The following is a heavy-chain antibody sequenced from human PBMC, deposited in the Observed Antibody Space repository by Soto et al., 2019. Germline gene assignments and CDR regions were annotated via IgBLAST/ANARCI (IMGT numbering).Heavy chain of an antibody. D-gene: IGHD2-2*01. CDR3: AREGEGVVPAAMRDAFDI. J-gene: IGHJ3*02. CDR1: GFTFSSYG. V-gene: IGHV3-33*01. Sequence: GGSLRLSCAASGFTFSSYGMHWVRQAPGKGLEWVAVIWYDGSNKYYADSVKGRFTISRDNSKNTLYLQMNSLRAEDTAVYYCAREGEGVVPAAMRDAFDIWGQGTMVTVSS. CDR2: IWYDGSNK.